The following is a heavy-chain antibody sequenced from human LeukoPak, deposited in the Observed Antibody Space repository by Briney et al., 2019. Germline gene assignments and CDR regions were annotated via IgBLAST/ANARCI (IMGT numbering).Heavy chain of an antibody. CDR1: GGTFSSYA. CDR3: ATRPYYDRSGYLLT. CDR2: IIPMFGTA. D-gene: IGHD3-22*01. Sequence: AASVKVSCKASGGTFSSYAISWVRQAPGQGLEWMGRIIPMFGTANYAQKFQGRVTITTDESTSTAYMELSSLRSEDTAVYYCATRPYYDRSGYLLTWGQGTLVTVSS. V-gene: IGHV1-69*05. J-gene: IGHJ5*02.